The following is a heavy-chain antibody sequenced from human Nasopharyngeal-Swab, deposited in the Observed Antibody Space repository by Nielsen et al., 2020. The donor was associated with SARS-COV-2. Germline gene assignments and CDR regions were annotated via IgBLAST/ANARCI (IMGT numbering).Heavy chain of an antibody. CDR2: ISSSSSTI. J-gene: IGHJ4*02. Sequence: GESLKISCAASGFTFSSYEMNWVRQAPGKGLEWVSYISSSSSTIYYADSVKGRFTISRDNAKNSLYLQMNSLRGDDTAVYYCARVTDYNSGLSTALDYWGQGTLVTVSS. D-gene: IGHD3-10*01. V-gene: IGHV3-48*03. CDR3: ARVTDYNSGLSTALDY. CDR1: GFTFSSYE.